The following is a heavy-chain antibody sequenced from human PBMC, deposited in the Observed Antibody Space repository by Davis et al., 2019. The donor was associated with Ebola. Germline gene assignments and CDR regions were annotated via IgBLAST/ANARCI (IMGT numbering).Heavy chain of an antibody. Sequence: PGGSLRLSCAASGFTFSSYSMNWVRQAPGKGLEWVSYISSSSSTIYYADSVKGRFTISRDNAKNSLYLQMNSLRDEDTAVYYCAREMTYYDFWSGYLNWFDPWGQGTLVTVSS. CDR1: GFTFSSYS. D-gene: IGHD3-3*01. J-gene: IGHJ5*02. CDR2: ISSSSSTI. CDR3: AREMTYYDFWSGYLNWFDP. V-gene: IGHV3-48*02.